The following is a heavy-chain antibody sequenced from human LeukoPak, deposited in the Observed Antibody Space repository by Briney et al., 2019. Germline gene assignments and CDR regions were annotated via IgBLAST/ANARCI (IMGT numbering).Heavy chain of an antibody. J-gene: IGHJ4*02. CDR2: INPNSGNT. V-gene: IGHV1-8*03. CDR1: GYTFTGYY. CDR3: ARGDWVPDY. Sequence: GASVKVSCKASGYTFTGYYMHWVRQAPGQGLEWMGWINPNSGNTGYAQKFQGRVTITRNTSISTAYMELSSLRSEDTAVYYCARGDWVPDYWGQGTLVTVSS. D-gene: IGHD3-9*01.